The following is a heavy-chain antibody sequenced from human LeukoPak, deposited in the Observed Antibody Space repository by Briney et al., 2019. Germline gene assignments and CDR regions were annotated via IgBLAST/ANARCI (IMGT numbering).Heavy chain of an antibody. J-gene: IGHJ3*02. CDR2: ISGSGTRT. D-gene: IGHD3-10*01. V-gene: IGHV3-23*01. CDR3: ACRLGVGLLWFGGDAFDI. Sequence: GGSLSLSCAASGFTFSVYAMSWVRQAPGKGLEWVSCISGSGTRTYHAAPVKGQSTISTDNSKNTLYLHINNLLANDTAVIYCACRLGVGLLWFGGDAFDIWGQGTMVTVSS. CDR1: GFTFSVYA.